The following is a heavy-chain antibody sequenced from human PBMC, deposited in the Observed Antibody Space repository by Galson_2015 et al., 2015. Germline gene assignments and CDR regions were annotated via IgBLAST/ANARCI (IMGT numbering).Heavy chain of an antibody. D-gene: IGHD4-23*01. CDR2: INSDGSST. Sequence: SLRLSCAASGFTFSSYWMHWVRQAPGKGLVWVSRINSDGSSTSYADSVKGRFTISRDNAKNTPYLQMNSLRAEDTAAYYCAREGGYGGTMGAFEIWGQGTMVTVSS. J-gene: IGHJ3*02. V-gene: IGHV3-74*01. CDR1: GFTFSSYW. CDR3: AREGGYGGTMGAFEI.